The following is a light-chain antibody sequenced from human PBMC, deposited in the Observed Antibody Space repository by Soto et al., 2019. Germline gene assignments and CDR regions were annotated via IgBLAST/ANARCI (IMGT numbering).Light chain of an antibody. V-gene: IGKV1-5*01. CDR2: DAT. CDR1: QSIGSF. J-gene: IGKJ1*01. CDR3: QQYNSYSPRT. Sequence: DIQMTQSPSTLSASVGDRVTITCRASQSIGSFLAWYQQRPGKAPNLLLYDATTLVGGVPSTFSGSGSGTEFTLPISSLQPDDFGTYYCQQYNSYSPRTFGQGTKVEIK.